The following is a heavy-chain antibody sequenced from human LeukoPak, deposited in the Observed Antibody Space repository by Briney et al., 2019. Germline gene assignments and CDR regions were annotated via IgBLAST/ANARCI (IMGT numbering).Heavy chain of an antibody. Sequence: PGGSLRLSCAASGFTFSRYSMNWVRQAPGKGLEWVSSISSSSSFIYYADSVKGRFTISRDNAKNSLYLQMNSLRSEDTAVYYCATPRIVGEYYFDYWGQGTLVTVSS. CDR3: ATPRIVGEYYFDY. J-gene: IGHJ4*02. CDR1: GFTFSRYS. CDR2: ISSSSSFI. D-gene: IGHD1-26*01. V-gene: IGHV3-21*04.